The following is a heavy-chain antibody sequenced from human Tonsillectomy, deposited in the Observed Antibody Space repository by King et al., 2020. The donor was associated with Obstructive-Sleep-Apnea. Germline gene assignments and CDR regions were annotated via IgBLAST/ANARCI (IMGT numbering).Heavy chain of an antibody. CDR2: ISYDGSNK. V-gene: IGHV3-30*04. CDR3: ARGSRNYDRSGFYPDY. Sequence: LQLVQSGGGVVQSGRSLRLSCAASEFTFSSFTIHWVRQAPGKGLEWVAIISYDGSNKYYADSVKGRFTISRDNSNNTLYLQMNSLRTEDTAVYYCARGSRNYDRSGFYPDYWGQGTLVTVSS. J-gene: IGHJ4*02. D-gene: IGHD3-22*01. CDR1: EFTFSSFT.